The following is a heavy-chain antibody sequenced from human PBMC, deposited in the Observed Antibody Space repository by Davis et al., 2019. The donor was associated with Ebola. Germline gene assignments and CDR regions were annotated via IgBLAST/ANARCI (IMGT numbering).Heavy chain of an antibody. CDR1: GFTFSASG. J-gene: IGHJ4*02. CDR2: ISHDGSNQ. V-gene: IGHV3-30*18. CDR3: AKEGGQLWAWYFDY. D-gene: IGHD5-18*01. Sequence: GESLKISCIASGFTFSASGMHWVRQSPGKGLEWVSVISHDGSNQYYADSVKGRFTISRENSKSTLYLQMNSLTTEDTAVYYCAKEGGQLWAWYFDYWDQGTPVTVSS.